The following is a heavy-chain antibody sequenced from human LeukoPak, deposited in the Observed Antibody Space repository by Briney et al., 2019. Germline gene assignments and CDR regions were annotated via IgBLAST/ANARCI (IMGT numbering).Heavy chain of an antibody. J-gene: IGHJ4*02. CDR1: GFTFSNYA. CDR3: ARDQYDTWSRRGNFDS. D-gene: IGHD3-3*01. CDR2: ISYDGRNK. Sequence: PGGSLRLSCAASGFTFSNYAMHWVRQAPGKGLEWVAVISYDGRNKYYADSVKGRFTISRDNSKNTLYLQMNSLRAEDTAVFYCARDQYDTWSRRGNFDSWGQGTLVIVSS. V-gene: IGHV3-30*04.